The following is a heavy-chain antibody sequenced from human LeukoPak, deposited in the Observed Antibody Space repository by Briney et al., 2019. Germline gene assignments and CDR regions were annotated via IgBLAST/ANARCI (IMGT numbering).Heavy chain of an antibody. CDR2: ISTGGSTE. J-gene: IGHJ4*02. CDR1: GFTFSDYY. D-gene: IGHD5-18*01. Sequence: GGSLRLSCAASGFTFSDYYMSWIRQAPGKGLEWVSFISTGGSTEYYADSVKGRFTISRDNAKKSLFLQMNSLRAEGTAVYYCARATGYNYDYWGQGTLVTVSS. V-gene: IGHV3-11*04. CDR3: ARATGYNYDY.